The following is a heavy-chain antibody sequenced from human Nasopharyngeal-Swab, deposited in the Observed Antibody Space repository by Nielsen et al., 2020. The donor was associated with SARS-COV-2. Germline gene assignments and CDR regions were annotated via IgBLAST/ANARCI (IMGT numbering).Heavy chain of an antibody. CDR2: ISWNSGSI. D-gene: IGHD6-13*01. CDR3: AKDTSSSWYVGWFDP. Sequence: SLKISCAASGFTFDDYAMHWVRQAPGKGLEWVSGISWNSGSIGYADSVKGRFTISRDNAKNSLYLQMNSLRAEDTALYYCAKDTSSSWYVGWFDPWGQGTLVTSPQ. V-gene: IGHV3-9*01. J-gene: IGHJ5*02. CDR1: GFTFDDYA.